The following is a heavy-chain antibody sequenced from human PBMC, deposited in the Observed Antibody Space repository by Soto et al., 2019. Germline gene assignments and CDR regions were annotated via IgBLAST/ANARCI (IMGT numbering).Heavy chain of an antibody. J-gene: IGHJ4*02. CDR2: IYYSGST. CDR1: GGSISSSSYY. D-gene: IGHD3-3*01. Sequence: PSETLSLTCTVSGGSISSSSYYWGWIRQPPGKGLEWIGSIYYSGSTYYNPSLKSRVTISVDTSKNQFSLKLSSVTAADTAVYYCARLGYDFWSGYQYPHGLDYWGQGTLVTVSS. CDR3: ARLGYDFWSGYQYPHGLDY. V-gene: IGHV4-39*01.